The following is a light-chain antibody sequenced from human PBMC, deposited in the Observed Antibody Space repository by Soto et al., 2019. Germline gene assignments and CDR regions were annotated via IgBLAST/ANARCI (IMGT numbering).Light chain of an antibody. CDR3: QQYDEYPYT. CDR2: DAS. J-gene: IGKJ2*01. Sequence: DIQMTQSPSTLSASVGDRVTFVCRASQSISNWLAWYQKRPGKAPKLLIYDASTLESGVPSTFSGSGSGTEFSLTISSLQPDDFATYYCQQYDEYPYTFGQGTELEIK. CDR1: QSISNW. V-gene: IGKV1-5*02.